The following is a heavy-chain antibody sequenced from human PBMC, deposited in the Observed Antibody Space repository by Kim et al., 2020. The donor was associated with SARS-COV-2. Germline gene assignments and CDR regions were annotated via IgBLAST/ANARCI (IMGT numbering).Heavy chain of an antibody. CDR1: GYTFTSYA. Sequence: ASVKVSCKASGYTFTSYAMNWVRQAPGQGLEWMGWINTNTGNPTYAQGFTGRFVFTLDTSVSTAYLQISSLTAEDTAVYYCATLDGGGDCYYFDYWGQGTLVTVSS. CDR3: ATLDGGGDCYYFDY. D-gene: IGHD2-21*02. V-gene: IGHV7-4-1*02. J-gene: IGHJ4*02. CDR2: INTNTGNP.